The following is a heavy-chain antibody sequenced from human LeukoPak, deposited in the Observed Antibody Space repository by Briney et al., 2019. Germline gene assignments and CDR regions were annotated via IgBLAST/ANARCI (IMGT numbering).Heavy chain of an antibody. V-gene: IGHV4-59*01. J-gene: IGHJ5*02. CDR2: IYYSGST. CDR1: GGSISSYH. D-gene: IGHD5-18*01. Sequence: SETLSLTCTVSGGSISSYHWSWIRQPPGKGLEWIGYIYYSGSTNYNPSLKSRVTISVDTSKNQFSLKLSSVTAADTAVYYCARERIQLWLGEHWFDPWGQGTLVTVSS. CDR3: ARERIQLWLGEHWFDP.